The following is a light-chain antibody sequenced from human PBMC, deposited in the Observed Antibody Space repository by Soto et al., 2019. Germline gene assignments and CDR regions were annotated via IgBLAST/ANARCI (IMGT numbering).Light chain of an antibody. Sequence: EIVLTQSPATLSLSPGERATLSCRASQSVSSYLAWYQQKPGQAPRLLIYDASNRSTGIPARFSGSGSGTYFTLTISSLEPEDVAVYYCQQRSNWPRFGQGTRLEIK. CDR1: QSVSSY. J-gene: IGKJ5*01. CDR2: DAS. CDR3: QQRSNWPR. V-gene: IGKV3-11*01.